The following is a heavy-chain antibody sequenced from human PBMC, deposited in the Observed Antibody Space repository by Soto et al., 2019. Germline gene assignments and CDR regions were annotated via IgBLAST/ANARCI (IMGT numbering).Heavy chain of an antibody. J-gene: IGHJ6*03. CDR2: IGTAGDT. CDR3: ARLNYYGSGSYDYYMDV. V-gene: IGHV3-13*01. D-gene: IGHD3-10*01. CDR1: GFTFSSYD. Sequence: GGSLRLSCAASGFTFSSYDMHWVRQATGKGLEWVSAIGTAGDTYYPGSVKGRFTISRENAKNSLYLQMNSLRAGDTAVYYCARLNYYGSGSYDYYMDVWGKGTTVTVSS.